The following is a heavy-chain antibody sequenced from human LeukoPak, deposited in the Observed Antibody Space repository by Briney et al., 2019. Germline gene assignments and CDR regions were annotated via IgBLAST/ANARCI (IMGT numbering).Heavy chain of an antibody. Sequence: PGGSLRLSCAASGFTFSSYWMSWVRRAPGKGLGCVANIKEDGSEEYYVDSVKGRFSISRDNAKNSLYLQMNSLRAEDTAVYYCARDWLAGNPYHAFDLWGKGTMVTVSS. V-gene: IGHV3-7*01. CDR2: IKEDGSEE. J-gene: IGHJ3*01. CDR1: GFTFSSYW. CDR3: ARDWLAGNPYHAFDL. D-gene: IGHD3-22*01.